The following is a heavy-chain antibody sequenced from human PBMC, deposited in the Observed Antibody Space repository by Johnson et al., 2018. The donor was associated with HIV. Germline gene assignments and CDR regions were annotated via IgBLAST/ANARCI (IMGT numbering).Heavy chain of an antibody. D-gene: IGHD1-26*01. CDR3: ARVRSGRENVFDI. CDR1: GFTFSNYA. Sequence: QVQLVESGGGVVQPGRSLRLSCAASGFTFSNYAMHWVRQAPGKGLEWVAVISYDGSNKYYADSVKGRFTISRDNSKSTLYLQMNSLRAEDTAVYYCARVRSGRENVFDIWGQGTMVTVSS. V-gene: IGHV3-30*19. CDR2: ISYDGSNK. J-gene: IGHJ3*02.